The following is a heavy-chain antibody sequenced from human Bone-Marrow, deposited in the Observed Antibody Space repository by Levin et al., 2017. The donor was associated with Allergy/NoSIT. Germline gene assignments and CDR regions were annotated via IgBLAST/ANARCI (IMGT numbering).Heavy chain of an antibody. CDR1: GFTFSNHG. Sequence: GGSLRLSCAASGFTFSNHGMHWVRQAPGKGLEWVASVWSNGINKYYGDSVKGRFTISRDNSKDTLYLEMNSLRVEDTAVYYCARAHQHESSGYYFFFDNWGQGTLVTVSS. J-gene: IGHJ4*02. D-gene: IGHD3-22*01. CDR3: ARAHQHESSGYYFFFDN. CDR2: VWSNGINK. V-gene: IGHV3-33*01.